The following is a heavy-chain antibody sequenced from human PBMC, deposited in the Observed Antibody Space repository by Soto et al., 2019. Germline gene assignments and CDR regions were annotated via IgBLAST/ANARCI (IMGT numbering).Heavy chain of an antibody. CDR1: GGSISSYY. J-gene: IGHJ6*02. V-gene: IGHV4-59*01. CDR3: ARVYYYYYGMDV. CDR2: IYYSGST. Sequence: PSETLSLTCTVSGGSISSYYWSWIRQPPGKGLEWIGYIYYSGSTNYNPSLKSRVTISVDTSKNQFSLKLSSVTAADTAVYYCARVYYYYYGMDVWGQGTTVTVS.